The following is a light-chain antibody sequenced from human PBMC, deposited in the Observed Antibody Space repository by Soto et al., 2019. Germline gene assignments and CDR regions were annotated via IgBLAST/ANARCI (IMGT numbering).Light chain of an antibody. CDR3: CSYAGLPVV. Sequence: QSVLTQPASVSGSPGQSITISCTGTSSDVGSYNLVSWYQQHPGKAPKLMIYEGSKRPSGVSNRFSGSKSGNTASLTISGLQAEDEADYYCCSYAGLPVVFGGGTQLTVL. CDR2: EGS. CDR1: SSDVGSYNL. J-gene: IGLJ2*01. V-gene: IGLV2-23*01.